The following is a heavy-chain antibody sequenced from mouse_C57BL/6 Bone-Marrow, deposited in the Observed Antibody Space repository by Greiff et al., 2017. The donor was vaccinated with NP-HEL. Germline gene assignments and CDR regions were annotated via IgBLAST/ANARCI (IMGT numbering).Heavy chain of an antibody. CDR2: ISSGGSYT. CDR3: ARHYYSNCFDY. J-gene: IGHJ2*01. CDR1: GFTFSSYG. Sequence: EVHLVESGGDLVKPGGSLKLSCAASGFTFSSYGMSWVRQTPDKGLEWVATISSGGSYTYYPESVKGRFTISRDNANNTRYLQMSRLKSENTAMYYCARHYYSNCFDYWGQGTTLTVSS. D-gene: IGHD2-5*01. V-gene: IGHV5-6*01.